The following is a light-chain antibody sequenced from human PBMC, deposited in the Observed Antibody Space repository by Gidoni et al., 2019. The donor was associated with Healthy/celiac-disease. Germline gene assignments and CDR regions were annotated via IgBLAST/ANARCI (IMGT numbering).Light chain of an antibody. CDR3: QQYGSSPRT. J-gene: IGKJ1*01. CDR1: QSVSSSY. Sequence: EIVLPQSPGTLSLSPGERATLSCRASQSVSSSYLAWYQQKPGQAPRLLIYGASSRPTGIPDRFSGSGSGTDFTLTISRLEPEDFAVYYCQQYGSSPRTFGQGTKVEIK. V-gene: IGKV3-20*01. CDR2: GAS.